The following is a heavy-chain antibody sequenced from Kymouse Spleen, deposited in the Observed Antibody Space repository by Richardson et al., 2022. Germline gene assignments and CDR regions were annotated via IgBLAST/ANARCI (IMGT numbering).Heavy chain of an antibody. V-gene: IGHV3-9*01. J-gene: IGHJ3*02. CDR1: GFTFDDYA. CDR3: AKDRVITGTTYAFDI. CDR2: ISWNSGSI. D-gene: IGHD1-7*01. Sequence: EVQLVESGGGLVQPGRSLRLSCAASGFTFDDYAMHWVRQAPGKGLEWVSGISWNSGSIGYADSVKGRFTISRDNAKNSLYLQMNSLRAEDTALYYCAKDRVITGTTYAFDIWGQGTMVTVSS.